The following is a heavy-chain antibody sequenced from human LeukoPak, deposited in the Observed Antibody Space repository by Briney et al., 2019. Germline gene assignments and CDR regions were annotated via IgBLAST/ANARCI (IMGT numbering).Heavy chain of an antibody. CDR2: IYYSGST. V-gene: IGHV4-59*08. CDR3: ASLSYCSSTSCYVGYFDY. J-gene: IGHJ4*02. CDR1: GGSISSYY. Sequence: PSETLSLTCTVFGGSISSYYWSWIRQPPGKGLEWIGYIYYSGSTNYNPSLKSRVTISVDTSKNQFSLKLSSVTAADTAVYYCASLSYCSSTSCYVGYFDYWGQGTLVTVSS. D-gene: IGHD2-2*01.